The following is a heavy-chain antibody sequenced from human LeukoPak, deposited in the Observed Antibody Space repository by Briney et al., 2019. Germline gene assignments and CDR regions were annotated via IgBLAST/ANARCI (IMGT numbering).Heavy chain of an antibody. D-gene: IGHD2-8*01. Sequence: GGFLRLSCAASGFTFGSYAMHWVRQAPGKGLEWVANIKQDGSEKYYVDSVKGRFTISRDNAKNSLYLQMNSLRAEDTAVYYCARDHHRYCSNGICYTRTDYFDYWGQGTLVTVSS. J-gene: IGHJ4*02. CDR1: GFTFGSYA. V-gene: IGHV3-7*01. CDR3: ARDHHRYCSNGICYTRTDYFDY. CDR2: IKQDGSEK.